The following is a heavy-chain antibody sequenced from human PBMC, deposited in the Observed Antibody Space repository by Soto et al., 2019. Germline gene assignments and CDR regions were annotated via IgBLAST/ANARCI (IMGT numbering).Heavy chain of an antibody. D-gene: IGHD3-16*01. CDR2: MNPYSCDT. J-gene: IGHJ4*02. V-gene: IGHV1-8*01. CDR3: ARSRGGGGVHFDF. Sequence: QVQLVQSGAEVREPGASVKVSCKASGYTFTTYDINWVRQATGQGLEWMGWMNPYSCDTGYVQKFQGRVAMTRDTSISTAYMELTSMRSDDTAVYYCARSRGGGGVHFDFWGQGTLVTVPS. CDR1: GYTFTTYD.